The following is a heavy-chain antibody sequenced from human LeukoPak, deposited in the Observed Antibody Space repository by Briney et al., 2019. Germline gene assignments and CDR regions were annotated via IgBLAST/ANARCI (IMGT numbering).Heavy chain of an antibody. D-gene: IGHD4-17*01. V-gene: IGHV4-59*06. J-gene: IGHJ5*02. CDR1: GGSISSYY. CDR2: IYYSGST. CDR3: AREDYGDYGGFDP. Sequence: SETLSLTCTVSGGSISSYYWSWIRQHPGKGLEWIGYIYYSGSTYYNPSLKSRVTISVDTSKNQFSLKLSSVTAADTAVYYCAREDYGDYGGFDPWGQGTLVTVSS.